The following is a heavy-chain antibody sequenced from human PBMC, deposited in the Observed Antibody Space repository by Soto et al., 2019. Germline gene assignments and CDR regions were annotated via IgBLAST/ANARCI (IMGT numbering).Heavy chain of an antibody. Sequence: SETLSLTCTVSGGSISSGGYYWSWIRQHPGKGLEWIGYIYYSGSTYYNPSLKSRVTISVDTSKNQFSLKLSSVTAADTAVYYCARDETGTYGMDVWGQGTTVTASS. CDR1: GGSISSGGYY. J-gene: IGHJ6*02. V-gene: IGHV4-31*03. CDR3: ARDETGTYGMDV. CDR2: IYYSGST. D-gene: IGHD3-9*01.